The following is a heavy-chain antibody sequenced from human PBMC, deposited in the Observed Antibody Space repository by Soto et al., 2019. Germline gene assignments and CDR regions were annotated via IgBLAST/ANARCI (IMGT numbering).Heavy chain of an antibody. CDR1: GFTFSSYS. CDR3: ARKYYDILTGTQHAAFDI. CDR2: ISSSSSYI. Sequence: GGSLRLSCAASGFTFSSYSMNWVRQAPGKGLECVSSISSSSSYIYYADSVKGRFTISRDNAKNSLYLQMNSLRAEDTAVYYCARKYYDILTGTQHAAFDIWGQGTMLTVSS. D-gene: IGHD3-9*01. V-gene: IGHV3-21*01. J-gene: IGHJ3*02.